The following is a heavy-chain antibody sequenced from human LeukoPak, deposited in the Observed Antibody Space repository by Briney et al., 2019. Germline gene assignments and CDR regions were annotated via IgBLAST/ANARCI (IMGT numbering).Heavy chain of an antibody. V-gene: IGHV3-30*02. CDR2: IRYDGSNK. J-gene: IGHJ4*02. D-gene: IGHD3-10*01. CDR1: GFTFSSYG. CDR3: AKTMVRGTHYFDY. Sequence: PGGSLRLSCAASGFTFSSYGMHWVRQAPGKGLEWVAFIRYDGSNKYYADSVKGRFTISRDNSKNTLYLQMNSLRAEDTAVYYCAKTMVRGTHYFDYWGQGTLVTVSS.